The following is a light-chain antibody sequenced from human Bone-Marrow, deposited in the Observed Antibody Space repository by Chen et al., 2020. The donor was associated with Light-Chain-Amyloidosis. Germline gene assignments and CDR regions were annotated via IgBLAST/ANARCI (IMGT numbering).Light chain of an antibody. CDR2: WTS. J-gene: IGKJ4*01. V-gene: IGKV4-1*01. Sequence: DIVMTQSPDSLAVSLGESAIINCKSSQSIFYSSTNKNYLAWYQQKAGQPPKLLISWTSTRQSGVPDRFRGSGSGTDFTLTISSLQAEDVAVYFCQQYFAPPLTFGGGTKVEIK. CDR3: QQYFAPPLT. CDR1: QSIFYSSTNKNY.